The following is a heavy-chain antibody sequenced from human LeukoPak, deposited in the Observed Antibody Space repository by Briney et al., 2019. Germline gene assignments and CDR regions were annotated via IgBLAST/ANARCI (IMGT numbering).Heavy chain of an antibody. J-gene: IGHJ4*02. CDR2: IRSKANSYAT. V-gene: IGHV3-73*01. CDR1: GFTFSGSA. CDR3: ARGPFDDTVYFDY. Sequence: PGGFLILSCATSGFTFSGSAIHWVRQASGKGLEWVGRIRSKANSYATTDVASVRGRFSISRDDSKNTAYLQMNSLKTEDTAVYYCARGPFDDTVYFDYWGQGTLVTVSS. D-gene: IGHD3-9*01.